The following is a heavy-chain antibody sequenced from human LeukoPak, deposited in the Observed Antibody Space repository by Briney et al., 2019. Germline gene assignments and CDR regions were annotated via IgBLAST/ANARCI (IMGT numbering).Heavy chain of an antibody. J-gene: IGHJ4*02. D-gene: IGHD6-13*01. CDR3: ARDGIAAAGRRLDY. V-gene: IGHV1-46*01. Sequence: ASVKVSCKASGYTFTSYYMHWVRQAPGQGLEWMGIINPSGGSTSYAQKFQGRVTMTRDTSINTAYMELRSLRSDDTAVYYCARDGIAAAGRRLDYWGQGTLVTVSS. CDR2: INPSGGST. CDR1: GYTFTSYY.